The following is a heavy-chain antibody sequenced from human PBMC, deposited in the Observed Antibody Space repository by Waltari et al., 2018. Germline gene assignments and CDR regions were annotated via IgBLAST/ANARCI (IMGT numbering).Heavy chain of an antibody. D-gene: IGHD3-16*02. V-gene: IGHV1-2*06. Sequence: QVQLVQSGAEVKKPGASVKVSCKASGYTFTGYYMHWVRQAPGQGREWLGRINPNGGGTNYAQKFQGRVTMTRDTSISTAYMELSRLRSDDTAVYYCARAPPPHTWGSYPWFDPWGQGTLVTVSS. CDR1: GYTFTGYY. CDR3: ARAPPPHTWGSYPWFDP. J-gene: IGHJ5*02. CDR2: INPNGGGT.